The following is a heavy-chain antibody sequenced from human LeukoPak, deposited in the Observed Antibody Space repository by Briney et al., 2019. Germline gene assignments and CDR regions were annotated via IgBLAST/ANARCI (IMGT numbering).Heavy chain of an antibody. CDR3: AKSSYYDATGYYREYYFDS. D-gene: IGHD3-22*01. CDR2: ISGSGGST. CDR1: GFSFSNYA. V-gene: IGHV3-23*01. Sequence: GGSLRLSCVASGFSFSNYAMSWVRQAPGKGLEWVSSISGSGGSTHYVDSVKGRFTISRDKTKNTLYLQMNSLRAEDTAVYYCAKSSYYDATGYYREYYFDSWGQGTLVTVSS. J-gene: IGHJ4*02.